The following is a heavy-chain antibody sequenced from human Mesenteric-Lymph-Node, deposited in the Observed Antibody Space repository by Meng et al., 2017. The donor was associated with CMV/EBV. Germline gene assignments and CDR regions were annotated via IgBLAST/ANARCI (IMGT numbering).Heavy chain of an antibody. CDR1: GDSISNSSYY. CDR2: VHHSGTT. CDR3: ARRGNYDSDYSEY. Sequence: RLQQESGPGLVKPSETLSLSCIVSGDSISNSSYYWTWSRQPPGKGLEWIGSVHHSGTTYYNPSLKGRLTISVDTSANLFSLRLTTVTAADTATYYCARRGNYDSDYSEYWGQGTLVTVSS. D-gene: IGHD3-22*01. J-gene: IGHJ4*02. V-gene: IGHV4-39*01.